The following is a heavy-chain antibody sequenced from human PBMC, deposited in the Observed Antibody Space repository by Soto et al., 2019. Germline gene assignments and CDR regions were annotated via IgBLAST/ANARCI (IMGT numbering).Heavy chain of an antibody. Sequence: QVQLVQSGAEVKKPGASVKVSCKASGYTFINYGISWVRQAPGQGLEWMGWISAYNDNTNYAQKFQGRVTMTTDTATRTAYMELRTLTSDDTAVYYCARHGYSYDNSYYYPFDSWGQGTLVTVSS. CDR3: ARHGYSYDNSYYYPFDS. J-gene: IGHJ4*02. CDR2: ISAYNDNT. V-gene: IGHV1-18*01. D-gene: IGHD3-22*01. CDR1: GYTFINYG.